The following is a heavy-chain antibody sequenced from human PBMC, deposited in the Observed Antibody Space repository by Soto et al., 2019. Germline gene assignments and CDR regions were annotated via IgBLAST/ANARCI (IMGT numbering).Heavy chain of an antibody. CDR1: GFTFSSYA. J-gene: IGHJ4*02. Sequence: GGSLRLSCAASGFTFSSYAMSWVRQAPGKGLEWVASISGSGTNTYYADSVRGRFTISSDNSKNTLYLQMNSLRVEDTAVYYRAPCSFGVSYYFPFDYWGQGTLVTVSS. D-gene: IGHD1-26*01. CDR3: APCSFGVSYYFPFDY. CDR2: ISGSGTNT. V-gene: IGHV3-23*01.